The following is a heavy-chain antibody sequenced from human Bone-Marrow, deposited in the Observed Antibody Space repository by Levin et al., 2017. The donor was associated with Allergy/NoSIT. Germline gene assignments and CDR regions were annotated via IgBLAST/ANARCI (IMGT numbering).Heavy chain of an antibody. CDR2: IRSKPYGEAP. CDR3: TTVNSITNDWFDP. CDR1: AFTLGDFA. D-gene: IGHD1-1*01. V-gene: IGHV3-49*04. Sequence: TGGSLRLSCTTSAFTLGDFALSWVRQVPGKGLQWVGLIRSKPYGEAPEYASSVKGRFTISRDDARNIVYLDMSILNTEDTGVYYCTTVNSITNDWFDPWGLGAQVSVCS. J-gene: IGHJ5*02.